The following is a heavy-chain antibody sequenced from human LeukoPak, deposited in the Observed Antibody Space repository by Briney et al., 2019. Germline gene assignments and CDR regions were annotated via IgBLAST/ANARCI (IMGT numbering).Heavy chain of an antibody. J-gene: IGHJ4*02. CDR3: ARDTLWFGDHRYYFDY. V-gene: IGHV1-18*01. CDR1: GYTFTSYG. Sequence: ASVKVSCKASGYTFTSYGISWVRQAPGQGLEWMGWISAYNGNTNYAQKLQGRVTMTTDTSTSTAYTELRSLRSDDTAVYYCARDTLWFGDHRYYFDYWGQGTLVTVSS. CDR2: ISAYNGNT. D-gene: IGHD3-10*01.